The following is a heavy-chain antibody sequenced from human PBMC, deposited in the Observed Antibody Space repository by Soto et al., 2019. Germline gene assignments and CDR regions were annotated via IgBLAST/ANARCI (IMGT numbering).Heavy chain of an antibody. V-gene: IGHV5-10-1*01. CDR3: ARQIYDSDTGPNFQYYFDS. CDR1: GYSFSCYW. CDR2: IDPSDSQT. Sequence: GESLRISFRRSGYSFSCYWITWVRQKPGKGLEWMGRIDPSDSQTYYSPSFRGHVTISVTKSITTVFLQWSSLRASDTAMYYCARQIYDSDTGPNFQYYFDSWGQGTPVPVSS. J-gene: IGHJ4*02. D-gene: IGHD3-22*01.